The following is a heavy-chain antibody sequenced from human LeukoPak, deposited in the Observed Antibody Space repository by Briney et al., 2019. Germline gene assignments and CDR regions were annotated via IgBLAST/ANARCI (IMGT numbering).Heavy chain of an antibody. D-gene: IGHD2-2*01. J-gene: IGHJ4*02. CDR1: GFTFSSYG. Sequence: GGSLRLSCAASGFTFSSYGMHWVRQAPGKGLEWVAVISYDGSNKYYADSVKGRFTISRDNSKNTLYLQMNSLRVEDTAVYYCAREYCSRTSCPLFDYWGQGILVTVSS. V-gene: IGHV3-30*03. CDR3: AREYCSRTSCPLFDY. CDR2: ISYDGSNK.